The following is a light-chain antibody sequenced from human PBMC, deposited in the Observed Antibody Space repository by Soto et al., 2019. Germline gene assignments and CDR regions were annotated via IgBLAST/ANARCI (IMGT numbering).Light chain of an antibody. Sequence: QSALTQPRSVSGSPGQSVTISCTGTSSDVGGYNYVSWYQQHPGKAPKLMIYDVSKRPSGVPDRFSGSKSGNTASLTISGLQAEDEADYYCCSYASYVLFGGGTKLTVL. V-gene: IGLV2-11*01. CDR3: CSYASYVL. CDR1: SSDVGGYNY. CDR2: DVS. J-gene: IGLJ2*01.